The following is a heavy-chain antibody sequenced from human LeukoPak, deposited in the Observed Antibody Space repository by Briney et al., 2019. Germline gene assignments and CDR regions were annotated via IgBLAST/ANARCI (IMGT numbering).Heavy chain of an antibody. CDR2: ISGNGVAT. J-gene: IGHJ4*02. CDR1: GSIFSNYG. D-gene: IGHD3-22*01. CDR3: VKNEGTSSLYYFDS. Sequence: GGSLRLSCAGSGSIFSNYGMTWVRQAPGKGLEWVGAISGNGVATHYADSVKGRFTLSRDNSKNTLDLQMDNLRVEDTALFYCVKNEGTSSLYYFDSWGQGTLVTVSS. V-gene: IGHV3-23*01.